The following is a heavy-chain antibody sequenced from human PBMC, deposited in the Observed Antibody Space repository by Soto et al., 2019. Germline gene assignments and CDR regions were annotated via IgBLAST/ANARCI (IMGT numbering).Heavy chain of an antibody. D-gene: IGHD3-10*01. Sequence: QVHLVQSGAEVKKPGSSVKVSCKASGGTFSPYTINWVRQAPGQGLEWMGRIIPFLGVTNHAQKFQDRVTITADKSTSTAYLEFRSLRSEDKAGYYCSRNVDSSVSTWEIGGHWGQGPLVTVSS. J-gene: IGHJ4*02. V-gene: IGHV1-69*02. CDR3: SRNVDSSVSTWEIGGH. CDR2: IIPFLGVT. CDR1: GGTFSPYT.